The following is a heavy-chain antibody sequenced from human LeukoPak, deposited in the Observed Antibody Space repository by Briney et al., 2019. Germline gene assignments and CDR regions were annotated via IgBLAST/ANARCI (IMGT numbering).Heavy chain of an antibody. J-gene: IGHJ4*02. Sequence: SETLSLTCAVYDGSFSGYYWSWIRQPPGKGLEWIGEINHSGSTNYNPSLKSRVTISVDTSKNQFSLKLSSVTAADTAVYYCARFGPDSYYYDSSGYQGFDYWGQGTLVTVPS. CDR3: ARFGPDSYYYDSSGYQGFDY. CDR1: DGSFSGYY. V-gene: IGHV4-34*01. D-gene: IGHD3-22*01. CDR2: INHSGST.